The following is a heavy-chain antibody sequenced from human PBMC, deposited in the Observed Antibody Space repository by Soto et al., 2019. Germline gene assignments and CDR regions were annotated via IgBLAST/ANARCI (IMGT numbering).Heavy chain of an antibody. Sequence: GGSLRLSCAASGFTFSSYGMHWVRQAPGKGLEWVAVIWYDGSNKYYADSVKGRFTIPRDNSKNTLYLQMNSLRAEDTAVYYCARDYDGTVIYYYYGMDVWGQGTTVTVSS. D-gene: IGHD4-4*01. V-gene: IGHV3-30*19. CDR1: GFTFSSYG. CDR3: ARDYDGTVIYYYYGMDV. CDR2: IWYDGSNK. J-gene: IGHJ6*02.